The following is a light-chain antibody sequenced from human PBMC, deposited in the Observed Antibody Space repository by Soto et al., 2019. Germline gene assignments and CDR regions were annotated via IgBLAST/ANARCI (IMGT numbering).Light chain of an antibody. Sequence: ETVLTQSPGTLYFSPGERATLSCRASQSVGNSHVAWYQKRRGLPPRLIFYGASNRATGIPDRFSGSGSGADLTLTISRLETEDFAVYFCHQYGNSPPGTFGQGTRLEI. CDR3: HQYGNSPPGT. CDR1: QSVGNSH. J-gene: IGKJ5*01. CDR2: GAS. V-gene: IGKV3-20*01.